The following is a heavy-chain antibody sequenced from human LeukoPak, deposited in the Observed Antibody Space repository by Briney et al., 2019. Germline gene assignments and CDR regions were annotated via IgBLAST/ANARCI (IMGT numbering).Heavy chain of an antibody. CDR3: ARRSPTADAFDI. D-gene: IGHD4-11*01. CDR1: GYSFSRNA. J-gene: IGHJ3*02. CDR2: INTKTGTP. V-gene: IGHV7-4-1*02. Sequence: GASVKVPCKASGYSFSRNAINWVRQAPGQGLEWMGWINTKTGTPTYAQGFTGRFVFSLDISVSTAYLQISSLKAEDSAIYYCARRSPTADAFDIWGQGTMVTVSS.